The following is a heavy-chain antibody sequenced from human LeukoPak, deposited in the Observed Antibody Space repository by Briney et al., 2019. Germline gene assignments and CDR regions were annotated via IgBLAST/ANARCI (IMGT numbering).Heavy chain of an antibody. CDR2: ISPNSGGT. D-gene: IGHD6-19*01. V-gene: IGHV1-2*02. CDR3: AREDSSGWYGH. Sequence: ASVNVSCKASGYTFTGYYMHWVRQAPGQGLEWMGWISPNSGGTNYAQKFQGRVTMTRDTSISTAYMELSRLRSDDTAVYYCAREDSSGWYGHWGQGTLVTVSS. CDR1: GYTFTGYY. J-gene: IGHJ4*02.